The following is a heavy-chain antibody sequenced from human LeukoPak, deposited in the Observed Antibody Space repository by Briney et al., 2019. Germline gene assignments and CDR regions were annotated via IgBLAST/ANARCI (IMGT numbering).Heavy chain of an antibody. CDR1: GFSFSVYE. J-gene: IGHJ1*01. V-gene: IGHV3-48*03. D-gene: IGHD3-22*01. CDR3: ARAPSEVGGYYPEYFRH. CDR2: ISGSDTST. Sequence: GGSLRLSCAASGFSFSVYEMHWVRQAPGRGLEWIADISGSDTSTYYADSVKGRFTISRDNAKNTVSLQMDSLRAEDTGVYYCARAPSEVGGYYPEYFRHWGQGTLVTVSS.